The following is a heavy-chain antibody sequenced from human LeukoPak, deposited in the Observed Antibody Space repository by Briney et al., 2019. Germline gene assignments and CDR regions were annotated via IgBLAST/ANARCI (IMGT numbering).Heavy chain of an antibody. Sequence: GGSLRLSCAASGFTFSSYAMSWVRQAPGKGLEWVSAISGSGGSTYYADSVKGRFTISRDNSKNTLYLQMNTLRAEDTAVYYCAKGTPIAVAGTGVWFDYWGQGTLVTVSS. D-gene: IGHD6-19*01. CDR2: ISGSGGST. V-gene: IGHV3-23*01. J-gene: IGHJ4*02. CDR1: GFTFSSYA. CDR3: AKGTPIAVAGTGVWFDY.